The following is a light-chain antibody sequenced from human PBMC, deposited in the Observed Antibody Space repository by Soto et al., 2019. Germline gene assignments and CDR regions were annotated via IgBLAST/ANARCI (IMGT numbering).Light chain of an antibody. Sequence: QSVLTQSSSASASLGSSVKLTCTLSSGHTSYIIAWHQQQPAKAPRYLMKLDISGSYNKGSGVPDRFSGSRSGAARYLTIVTRHVEDGADYYHENCDSIILVFGGGTKLTVL. CDR1: SGHTSYI. CDR3: ENCDSIILV. V-gene: IGLV4-60*02. CDR2: LDISGSY. J-gene: IGLJ2*01.